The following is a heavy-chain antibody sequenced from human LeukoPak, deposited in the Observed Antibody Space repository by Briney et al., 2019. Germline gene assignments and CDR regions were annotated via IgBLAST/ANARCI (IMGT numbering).Heavy chain of an antibody. D-gene: IGHD3/OR15-3a*01. CDR3: ARGRISDWLYQY. CDR1: GYTFTGYY. V-gene: IGHV1-2*02. J-gene: IGHJ4*02. CDR2: INPNSGGT. Sequence: ASVKVSCKASGYTFTGYYMRWVRQAPGQGLEWVGWINPNSGGTNYAQKFQGRVTMTRDTSISTAYMELSRLRSDDTAVYYCARGRISDWLYQYWGQGTLVTVSS.